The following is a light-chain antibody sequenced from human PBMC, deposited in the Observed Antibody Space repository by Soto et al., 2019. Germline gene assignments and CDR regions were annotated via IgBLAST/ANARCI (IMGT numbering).Light chain of an antibody. CDR3: QQYYSPPLT. Sequence: DIVMTQSPDSLAVSLGERATINCKSSQSLLSSFNNKNSLAWYQRKPGQPPQLLLYWSSTRESGVPDRFSGSGSDTEFTLTISNLQAEDVAVYICQQYYSPPLTFGGGTKVEIK. V-gene: IGKV4-1*01. CDR2: WSS. CDR1: QSLLSSFNNKNS. J-gene: IGKJ4*01.